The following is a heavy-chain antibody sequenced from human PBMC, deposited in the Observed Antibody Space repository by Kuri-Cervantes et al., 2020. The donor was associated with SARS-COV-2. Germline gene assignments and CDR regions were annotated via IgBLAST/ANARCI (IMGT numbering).Heavy chain of an antibody. D-gene: IGHD3-16*01. CDR2: IIPILGTA. Sequence: SVKVSCKASGYTFTGYYMHWVRQAPGQGLEWMGRIIPILGTANYAQKFQGRVTITADNSTTTAYMDLGSLKSDDTAVYYCAVGGEYQMLGPYLNYWGQGTLVTVSS. J-gene: IGHJ4*02. CDR3: AVGGEYQMLGPYLNY. V-gene: IGHV1-69*08. CDR1: GYTFTGYY.